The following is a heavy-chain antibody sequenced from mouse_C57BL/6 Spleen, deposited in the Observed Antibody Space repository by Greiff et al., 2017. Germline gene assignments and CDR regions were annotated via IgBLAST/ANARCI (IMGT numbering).Heavy chain of an antibody. CDR2: IYPGSGNT. V-gene: IGHV1-66*01. CDR1: GYSFTSYY. J-gene: IGHJ2*01. Sequence: VQLQQSGPELVKPGASVKISCKASGYSFTSYYIHWVKQRPGQGLEWIGWIYPGSGNTKFNEKFKGKATRTADTSSSTAYMQLSSLTSEDSAVYYGARTSLDYWGQGTTLTVSS. CDR3: ARTSLDY.